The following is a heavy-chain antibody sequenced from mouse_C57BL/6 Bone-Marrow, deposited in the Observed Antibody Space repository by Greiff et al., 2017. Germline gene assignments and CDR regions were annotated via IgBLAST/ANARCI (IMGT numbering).Heavy chain of an antibody. CDR1: DYEFPSHD. D-gene: IGHD3-2*02. V-gene: IGHV5-2*01. J-gene: IGHJ3*01. Sequence: EVQLVESGGGLVQPGASLKLSCESNDYEFPSHDMSWVRKTPEKRLELVGAINRDGGSTYYPDTMESRFIISRDNTKKTLYLQMSSLTSEDTALYYGARHEGDSSGYWFSYWGQGTLVTVSA. CDR3: ARHEGDSSGYWFSY. CDR2: INRDGGST.